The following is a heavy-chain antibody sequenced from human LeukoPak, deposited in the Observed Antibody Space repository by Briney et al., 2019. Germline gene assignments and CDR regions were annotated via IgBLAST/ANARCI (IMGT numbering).Heavy chain of an antibody. V-gene: IGHV4-34*01. CDR3: ARDYDILTGAFDI. CDR1: GGSFSGYY. Sequence: PSETLSLTCAVYGGSFSGYYWSWIRQPPGKGLGWIGEINHSGSTNYNPSLKSRVTISVDTSKNQFSLKLSSVTAADTAVYYCARDYDILTGAFDIWGQGTMVTVSS. J-gene: IGHJ3*02. CDR2: INHSGST. D-gene: IGHD3-9*01.